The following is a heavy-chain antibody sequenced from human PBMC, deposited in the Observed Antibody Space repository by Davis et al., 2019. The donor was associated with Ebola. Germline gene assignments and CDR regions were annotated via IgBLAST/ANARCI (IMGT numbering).Heavy chain of an antibody. D-gene: IGHD3-22*01. V-gene: IGHV1-18*01. CDR1: VCTFSSYP. J-gene: IGHJ6*02. CDR3: ARESRMIVGETGDYYYYGMDV. CDR2: ISAYHGNT. Sequence: ASSVKVSCKPSVCTFSSYPIRWVRQAPGQGLEWMGWISAYHGNTNYAQKLQGRVTMTTDPSTSTAYMELRSLRSDDTAVYYCARESRMIVGETGDYYYYGMDVWGQGTTVTVSS.